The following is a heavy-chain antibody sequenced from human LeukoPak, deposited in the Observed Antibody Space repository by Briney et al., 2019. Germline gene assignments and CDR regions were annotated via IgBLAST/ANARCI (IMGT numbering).Heavy chain of an antibody. J-gene: IGHJ4*02. D-gene: IGHD3-9*01. CDR2: INPNSGGT. CDR3: ARTYDILTGPHFDY. Sequence: ASVKVSCKASGGTFSSYAISWVRQAPGQGLEWMGWINPNSGGTNYAQKFQGRVTMTRDTSISTAYMELSRLRSDDTAVYYCARTYDILTGPHFDYWGQGTLVTVSS. CDR1: GGTFSSYA. V-gene: IGHV1-2*02.